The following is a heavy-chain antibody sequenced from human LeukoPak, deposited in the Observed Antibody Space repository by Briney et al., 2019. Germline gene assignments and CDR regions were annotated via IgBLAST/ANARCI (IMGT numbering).Heavy chain of an antibody. J-gene: IGHJ4*02. CDR2: ISDSGGNT. Sequence: GGSLRLSCAASGFTFNTYAMSWVRQAPWERLQWVSGISDSGGNTYYADSVRGRFTISRDNSKNTLYLQMNSLRAEDTAVYYCARHRSSWLIDYWGQGTLVTVSS. D-gene: IGHD6-6*01. V-gene: IGHV3-23*01. CDR1: GFTFNTYA. CDR3: ARHRSSWLIDY.